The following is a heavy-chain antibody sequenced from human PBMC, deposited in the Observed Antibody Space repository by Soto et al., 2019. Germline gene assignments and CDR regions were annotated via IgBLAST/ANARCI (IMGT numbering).Heavy chain of an antibody. CDR2: ISYDGSNK. J-gene: IGHJ4*02. D-gene: IGHD3-22*01. Sequence: PGGSLRLSCAASGFTFSSYAMHWVRQAPGKGLEWVAVISYDGSNKYYADSVKGRFTISRDNSKNTLYLQMNSLRAEDTAVYYCARRSDSSGYYYDDYWGQGTLVTVSS. CDR1: GFTFSSYA. V-gene: IGHV3-30-3*01. CDR3: ARRSDSSGYYYDDY.